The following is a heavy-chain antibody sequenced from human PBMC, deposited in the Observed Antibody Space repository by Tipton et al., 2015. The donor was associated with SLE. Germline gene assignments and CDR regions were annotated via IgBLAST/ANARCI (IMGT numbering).Heavy chain of an antibody. CDR1: GGTFSSSA. V-gene: IGHV1-2*02. CDR2: INPKSGGT. Sequence: QSGAEVKKPGSSVKASCKASGGTFSSSAISWVRQAPGQGLEWMGWINPKSGGTNYAQKFRGRVTMTRDRSITTAYMEVRRLRSDDTAIYYCARAIPLPYFGSSNEFDFWGQGTLVTVSS. J-gene: IGHJ4*02. D-gene: IGHD3-9*01. CDR3: ARAIPLPYFGSSNEFDF.